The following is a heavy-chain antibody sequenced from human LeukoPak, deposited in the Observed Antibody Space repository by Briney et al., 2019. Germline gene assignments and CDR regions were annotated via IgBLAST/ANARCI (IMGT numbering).Heavy chain of an antibody. CDR2: IYYSGST. Sequence: PSETLSLTCTVSGGSISSYYWSWIRQPPGKGLEWIGYIYYSGSTNYNPSLKSRVTISVDTSKNQFSLKLSSVTAADTAVYYCAREGPMGKFQHWGQGTLVTVSS. CDR3: AREGPMGKFQH. V-gene: IGHV4-59*01. J-gene: IGHJ1*01. CDR1: GGSISSYY. D-gene: IGHD3-10*01.